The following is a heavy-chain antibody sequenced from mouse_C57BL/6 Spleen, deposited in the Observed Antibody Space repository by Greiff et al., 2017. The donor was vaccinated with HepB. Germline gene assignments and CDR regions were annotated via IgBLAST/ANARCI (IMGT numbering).Heavy chain of an antibody. Sequence: VQLQQSGAELARPGASVKLSCKASGYTFTSYGISWVKQRTGQGLEWIGEIYPRSGNTYYNEKFKGKATLTADKSSSTAYMELRSLTSEDSAVYFCARYPGSFDFDDWGQGTTLTVSS. J-gene: IGHJ2*01. CDR2: IYPRSGNT. V-gene: IGHV1-81*01. CDR1: GYTFTSYG. CDR3: ARYPGSFDFDD.